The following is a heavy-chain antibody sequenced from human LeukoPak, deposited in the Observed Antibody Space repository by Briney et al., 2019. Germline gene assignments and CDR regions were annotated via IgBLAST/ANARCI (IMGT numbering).Heavy chain of an antibody. CDR3: AKDHGPRASWDWFDP. D-gene: IGHD3-10*01. V-gene: IGHV3-23*01. Sequence: GGSLRLSCAASGFTFSSYAMSWVRQAPGKGLEWVSVISGSGGSTYYADSVKGRFTISRDNSKNTLYLQMNSLRAEDTAVYYCAKDHGPRASWDWFDPWGQGTLVTVSS. CDR1: GFTFSSYA. CDR2: ISGSGGST. J-gene: IGHJ5*02.